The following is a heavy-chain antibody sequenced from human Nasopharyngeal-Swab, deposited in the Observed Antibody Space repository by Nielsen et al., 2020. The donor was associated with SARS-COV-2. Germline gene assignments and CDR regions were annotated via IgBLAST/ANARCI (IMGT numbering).Heavy chain of an antibody. V-gene: IGHV3-9*01. CDR2: ISWNSGSI. D-gene: IGHD2-2*01. Sequence: SLKISCAASEFTFDDYAMHWVRQAPGKGLEWVSGISWNSGSIGYADYVKGRFTISRDNAKNSLYLQMNSLRAEDTALYYCAKTVNPYCSRTSCYSGGMDVWGQGTTVTVSS. CDR1: EFTFDDYA. J-gene: IGHJ6*02. CDR3: AKTVNPYCSRTSCYSGGMDV.